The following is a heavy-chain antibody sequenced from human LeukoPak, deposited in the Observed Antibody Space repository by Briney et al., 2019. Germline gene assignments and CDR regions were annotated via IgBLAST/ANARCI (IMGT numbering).Heavy chain of an antibody. CDR2: INQDGREL. CDR1: GFTFSENW. V-gene: IGHV3-7*01. J-gene: IGHJ4*02. CDR3: ASRPRDSSAYSYSYYFDS. Sequence: GGSLRLSCVASGFTFSENWMTWVRQAPGKGLEWVANINQDGRELYYVDSVKGRFTISRDNAKNSLHLQMSSLRAEDTAVYYCASRPRDSSAYSYSYYFDSWGQGTLVTVSS. D-gene: IGHD3-22*01.